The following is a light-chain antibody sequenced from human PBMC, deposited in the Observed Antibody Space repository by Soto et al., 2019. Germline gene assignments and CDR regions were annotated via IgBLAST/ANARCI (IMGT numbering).Light chain of an antibody. J-gene: IGKJ4*01. CDR1: QSVSSGY. CDR2: GAS. CDR3: QHCDSSRLT. Sequence: EIVLTQSPGTLSLSPGARATLSCRASQSVSSGYLAWYQQKRGQAPRLLIYGASSRATGIPDRFSGSASGTDFTLTISRLEPEDLAVYFCQHCDSSRLTFGGGTKVDIK. V-gene: IGKV3-20*01.